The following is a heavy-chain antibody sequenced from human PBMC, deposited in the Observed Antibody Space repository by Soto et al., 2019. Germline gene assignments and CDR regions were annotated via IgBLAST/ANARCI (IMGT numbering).Heavy chain of an antibody. V-gene: IGHV1-2*02. CDR2: INPNSGGT. J-gene: IGHJ3*02. CDR1: GYTFTGYY. Sequence: QVQLVQSGAAVKKPGASVKVSCKASGYTFTGYYMHWVRQAPGQGLEWMGWINPNSGGTNYAQKYQGRVTMTRDTSISTAYMERSRLRSDDTAVYYCARDSAVAGTMAFDIWGQGTMVTVSS. CDR3: ARDSAVAGTMAFDI. D-gene: IGHD6-19*01.